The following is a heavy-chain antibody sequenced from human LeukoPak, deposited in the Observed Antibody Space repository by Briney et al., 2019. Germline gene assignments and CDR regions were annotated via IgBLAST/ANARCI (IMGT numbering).Heavy chain of an antibody. CDR2: IYYSGST. D-gene: IGHD4-17*01. Sequence: SETLSLTCTVSGGSISSYYWSWIRQPPGKGLEWIGYIYYSGSTNYNPSLKSRVTISVDTSKNQFSLKLSSVTAADTAVYYCAALDYGDFNLDHWGQRTLVTVSS. J-gene: IGHJ4*02. CDR1: GGSISSYY. CDR3: AALDYGDFNLDH. V-gene: IGHV4-59*01.